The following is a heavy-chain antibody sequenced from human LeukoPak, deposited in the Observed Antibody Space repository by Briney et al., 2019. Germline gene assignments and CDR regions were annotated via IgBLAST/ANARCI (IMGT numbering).Heavy chain of an antibody. V-gene: IGHV4-59*01. D-gene: IGHD3-22*01. CDR2: IYYSGST. J-gene: IGHJ4*02. CDR3: ARSFHSSGYYWAY. Sequence: SETLSLTCTVSGGSISSYYWSWIRQPPGKGLEWIGYIYYSGSTNYNPSLKSRVTISVDTSKNQFSLKLSSVTAADTAVYYCARSFHSSGYYWAYWGQGTLVAVSS. CDR1: GGSISSYY.